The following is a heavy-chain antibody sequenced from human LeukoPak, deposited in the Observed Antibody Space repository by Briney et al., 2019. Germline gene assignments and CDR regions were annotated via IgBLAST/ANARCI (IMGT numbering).Heavy chain of an antibody. Sequence: PGGSLRLSCVACGHTYADHAMYWVRQTPGKSLEGVSLISGDGGSTNYADSVKGRFTISRDNAKTSLYLQLNSLRPEDTALYYCTKDLRSGTFYNTFDYWGQGTLVTVSS. J-gene: IGHJ4*02. V-gene: IGHV3-43*02. CDR1: GHTYADHA. CDR3: TKDLRSGTFYNTFDY. D-gene: IGHD3-10*01. CDR2: ISGDGGST.